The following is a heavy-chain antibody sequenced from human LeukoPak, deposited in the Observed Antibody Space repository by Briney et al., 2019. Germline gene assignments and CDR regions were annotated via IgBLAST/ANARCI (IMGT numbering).Heavy chain of an antibody. J-gene: IGHJ5*02. D-gene: IGHD3-10*01. CDR3: AREGLHYGFDR. V-gene: IGHV4-59*01. CDR2: SYYSGST. CDR1: GDSISSYF. Sequence: SETLSLTCTVSGDSISSYFWSWIRQPPGKGLEWIGHSYYSGSTNYNPLPKSRVSISVDTSKNQFSLKLSSVTTTDAAVYYCAREGLHYGFDRWGQGTLVTVSS.